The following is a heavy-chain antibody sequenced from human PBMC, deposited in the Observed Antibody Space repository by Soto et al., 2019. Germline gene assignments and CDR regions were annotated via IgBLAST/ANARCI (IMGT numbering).Heavy chain of an antibody. D-gene: IGHD3-9*01. CDR3: ATALRFVDYLLKR. V-gene: IGHV1-3*01. Sequence: GASLKVPCKPSGYTLTTYPLHWVRQPPGQSLEWMGYITGASGDTRYSQKFHDRVTITRDTSANTAYLELNSLTSEDTAVYYCATALRFVDYLLKRWGQGTLVTVSS. CDR2: ITGASGDT. CDR1: GYTLTTYP. J-gene: IGHJ4*02.